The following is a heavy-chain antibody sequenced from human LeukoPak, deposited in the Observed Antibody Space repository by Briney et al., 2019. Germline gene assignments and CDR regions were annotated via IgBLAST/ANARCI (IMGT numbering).Heavy chain of an antibody. J-gene: IGHJ4*02. CDR3: AKVPAVWFGELLTPFDY. Sequence: PGGSLRLSCAASGFTFSSYAMSWVRQAPGKGLEWVSAISGSGGSTYYADSVKGRFTISRDNSKNTLYLQMNSLRAEDTAVYYCAKVPAVWFGELLTPFDYWGQGTMVTVSS. CDR2: ISGSGGST. D-gene: IGHD3-10*01. CDR1: GFTFSSYA. V-gene: IGHV3-23*01.